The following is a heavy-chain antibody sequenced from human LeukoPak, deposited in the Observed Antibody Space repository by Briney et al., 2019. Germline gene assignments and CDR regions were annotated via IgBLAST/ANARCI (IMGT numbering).Heavy chain of an antibody. J-gene: IGHJ6*02. Sequence: PGGSLRLSCAASGFTFSSYSMTWVRQAPGKGLEWVSSISSSSSYIYYADSVKGRFTISRDNAKNSLYLQMNSLRAEDTAAYYCARDLYYGSGPLRNYYGMDVWGQGTTVTVSS. D-gene: IGHD3-10*01. V-gene: IGHV3-21*01. CDR1: GFTFSSYS. CDR2: ISSSSSYI. CDR3: ARDLYYGSGPLRNYYGMDV.